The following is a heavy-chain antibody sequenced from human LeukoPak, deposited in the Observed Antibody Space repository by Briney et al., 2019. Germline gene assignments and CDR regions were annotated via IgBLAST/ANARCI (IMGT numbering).Heavy chain of an antibody. D-gene: IGHD4/OR15-4a*01. J-gene: IGHJ4*02. Sequence: GGSLRLSCAVSGFTFSSYAMSWVRQAPGKGLEWVSGISGSGGTTYYADSVKGRFTISRDKSKNTLYLQMNSLRDEDTAVYYCGKGRGQVMVSNVDYWGQGTLVTVSS. V-gene: IGHV3-23*01. CDR1: GFTFSSYA. CDR3: GKGRGQVMVSNVDY. CDR2: ISGSGGTT.